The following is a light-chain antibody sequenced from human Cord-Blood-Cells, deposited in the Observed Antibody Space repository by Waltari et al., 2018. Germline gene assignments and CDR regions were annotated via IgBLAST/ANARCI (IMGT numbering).Light chain of an antibody. CDR3: SSYTSSSTYV. CDR2: EVS. V-gene: IGLV2-14*01. J-gene: IGLJ1*01. CDR1: SRDVGGYNY. Sequence: QSALTQPASVSGSPGQSITISCTGTSRDVGGYNYVSWYQQHPGKAPKLMIYEVSNRPSGFSNRFSGSKSGNTASLTISGLQAEDEADYYCSSYTSSSTYVFGTGTKVTVL.